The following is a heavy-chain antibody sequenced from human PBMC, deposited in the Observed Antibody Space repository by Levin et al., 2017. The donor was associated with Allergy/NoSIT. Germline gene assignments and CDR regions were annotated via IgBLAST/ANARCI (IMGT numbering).Heavy chain of an antibody. Sequence: KVSCKGSGYNFDNHWIGWVRLKPGKGLEWMGIIYPGDSETRYNPSFQGQVTISADKSLSTAYLQWSSLKASDTAIYYCARQGFTNGYSGEQNFDSWGPGTLVTVSS. J-gene: IGHJ4*02. V-gene: IGHV5-51*01. CDR2: IYPGDSET. CDR3: ARQGFTNGYSGEQNFDS. CDR1: GYNFDNHW. D-gene: IGHD6-19*01.